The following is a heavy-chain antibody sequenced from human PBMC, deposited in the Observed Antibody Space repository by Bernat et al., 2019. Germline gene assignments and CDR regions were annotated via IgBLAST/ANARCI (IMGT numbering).Heavy chain of an antibody. D-gene: IGHD3-3*01. V-gene: IGHV3-23*01. J-gene: IGHJ4*02. CDR1: GFTFSSYA. CDR3: ARDGYYDFWSGYSRFDY. CDR2: ISGSGGST. Sequence: EVQLLESGGGLVQPGGSLRLSCAASGFTFSSYAMSWVRQAPGKGLEWVSAISGSGGSTYYADSVKGRFTISRDNSKNTLYLQMNSLRAEDTAVYYCARDGYYDFWSGYSRFDYWGQGTLVTVSS.